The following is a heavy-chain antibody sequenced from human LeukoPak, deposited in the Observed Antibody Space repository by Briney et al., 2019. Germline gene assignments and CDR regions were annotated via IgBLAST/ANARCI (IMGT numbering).Heavy chain of an antibody. J-gene: IGHJ4*02. CDR2: ISAYNGNT. CDR3: AREREDPAYYDFWSGYLGY. D-gene: IGHD3-3*01. V-gene: IGHV1-18*01. CDR1: GYTFTSYG. Sequence: ASVKVSCKASGYTFTSYGISWVRQAPGQGLEWMGWISAYNGNTNYAQKLQGRVTMTTDTSTSTAYMELRSLGSDDTAVYYCAREREDPAYYDFWSGYLGYWGQGTLVTVSS.